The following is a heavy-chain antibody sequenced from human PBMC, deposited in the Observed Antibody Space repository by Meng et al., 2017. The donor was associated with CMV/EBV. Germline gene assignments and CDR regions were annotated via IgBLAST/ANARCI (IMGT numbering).Heavy chain of an antibody. CDR1: GFTFDDYG. D-gene: IGHD5-12*01. V-gene: IGHV3-23*01. J-gene: IGHJ4*02. CDR2: ISGSGGST. Sequence: GGSLRLSCAASGFTFDDYGMSWVRQAPGKGLEWVSAISGSGGSTYYADSVKGRFTISRDNSKNTLYLQMNSLRAEDTAVYYCAKVGERRGYSGFHDYWGQGTLVTVSS. CDR3: AKVGERRGYSGFHDY.